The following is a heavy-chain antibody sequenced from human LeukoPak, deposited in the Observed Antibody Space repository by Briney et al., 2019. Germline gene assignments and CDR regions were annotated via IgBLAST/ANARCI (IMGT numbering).Heavy chain of an antibody. V-gene: IGHV3-21*01. CDR1: GFTFSSYS. J-gene: IGHJ6*02. CDR2: ISSSSSYI. D-gene: IGHD3-10*01. Sequence: GGSLRLSCAASGFTFSSYSMNWVRQAPGKGLEWVSSISSSSSYIYYADSVRGRFTISRDNAKNSLYLQMNSLRAEDTAVYYCARDGSTMVRGSTYYYYGMDVWGQGTTVTVSS. CDR3: ARDGSTMVRGSTYYYYGMDV.